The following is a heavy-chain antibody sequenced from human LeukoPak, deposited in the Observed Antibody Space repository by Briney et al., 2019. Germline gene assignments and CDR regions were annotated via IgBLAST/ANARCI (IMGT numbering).Heavy chain of an antibody. CDR3: AKDFSYDFWSGYYDF. Sequence: GGSLRLSCAASTFSFRNFAMSWVRLAPGQGLEWVASISGSGGTTYYADSVKGRFTISRDNSKNTVYLQMNSLRAEDTAVYYCAKDFSYDFWSGYYDFWGQGTLVTVSS. V-gene: IGHV3-23*01. CDR1: TFSFRNFA. D-gene: IGHD3-3*01. J-gene: IGHJ4*02. CDR2: ISGSGGTT.